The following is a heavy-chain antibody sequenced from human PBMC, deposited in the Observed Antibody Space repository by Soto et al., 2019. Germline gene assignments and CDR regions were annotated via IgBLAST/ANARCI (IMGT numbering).Heavy chain of an antibody. D-gene: IGHD3-3*02. CDR3: ANYRSISSGAGGFDF. V-gene: IGHV3-23*01. CDR2: ISGSGDVI. Sequence: PGGSLRLSCAVSGFTYNSYAMAWVRQAPGKGLEWVSSISGSGDVIYYADSVKGRFTISRDNSKITLSLQLTSLRAEDTGVYYCANYRSISSGAGGFDFWGQGALVIVSS. J-gene: IGHJ4*02. CDR1: GFTYNSYA.